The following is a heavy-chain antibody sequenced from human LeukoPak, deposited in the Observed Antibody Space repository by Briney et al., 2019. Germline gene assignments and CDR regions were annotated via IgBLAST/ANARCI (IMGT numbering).Heavy chain of an antibody. CDR2: ISGSGGST. V-gene: IGHV3-23*01. D-gene: IGHD6-13*01. Sequence: GGSLRLSCAASGFTFSNYWMTWVRQAPGKGLEWVSAISGSGGSTYYADSVKGRFTISRDNSKNTLYLQMNSLRAEDTAVYYCAKDSQQLPQGYFQHWGQGTLVTVSS. J-gene: IGHJ1*01. CDR1: GFTFSNYW. CDR3: AKDSQQLPQGYFQH.